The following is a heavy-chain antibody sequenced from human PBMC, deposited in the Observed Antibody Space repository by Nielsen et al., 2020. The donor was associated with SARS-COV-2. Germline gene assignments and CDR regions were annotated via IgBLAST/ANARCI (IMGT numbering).Heavy chain of an antibody. V-gene: IGHV1-46*01. CDR1: GYTFTNNY. CDR3: ARDSSGTYRRVDY. J-gene: IGHJ4*02. D-gene: IGHD3-22*01. CDR2: INPTNGGT. Sequence: ASVKVSCKASGYTFTNNYMHWVRQAPGQGLEWMGLINPTNGGTTYAQKFLGTVTMTRDTSTSTVYMELSSLRSDDTAVYCCARDSSGTYRRVDYWGQGTLVTVSS.